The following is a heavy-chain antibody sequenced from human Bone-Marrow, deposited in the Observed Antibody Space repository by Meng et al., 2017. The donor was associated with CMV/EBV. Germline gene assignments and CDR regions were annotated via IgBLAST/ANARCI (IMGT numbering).Heavy chain of an antibody. CDR3: ASTPERWLQTFDY. D-gene: IGHD5-24*01. Sequence: SSVNVSCKASGGTFSSYAISWVRQAPGQGLEWMGGIIPIFGTANYAQKFQGRVTITTDESTSTAYMELSSLRSEDTAVSYCASTPERWLQTFDYWGQGTLVTVSS. J-gene: IGHJ4*02. CDR1: GGTFSSYA. CDR2: IIPIFGTA. V-gene: IGHV1-69*05.